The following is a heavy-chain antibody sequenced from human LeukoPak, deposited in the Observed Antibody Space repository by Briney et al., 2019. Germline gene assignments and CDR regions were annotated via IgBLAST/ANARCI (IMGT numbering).Heavy chain of an antibody. Sequence: ASVKVSCKASGYTFAGYYMHWVRQAPGQGLEWMGWINPNSGGTNYAQKFQGRVTMTRDTSISTAYMELSRLRSDDTAVYYCARWSTRRRDYYGSGSYDYWGQGTLVTVSS. J-gene: IGHJ4*02. CDR2: INPNSGGT. V-gene: IGHV1-2*02. D-gene: IGHD3-10*01. CDR3: ARWSTRRRDYYGSGSYDY. CDR1: GYTFAGYY.